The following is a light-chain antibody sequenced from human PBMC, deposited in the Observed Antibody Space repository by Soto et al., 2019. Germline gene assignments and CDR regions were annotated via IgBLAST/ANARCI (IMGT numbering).Light chain of an antibody. CDR3: VLYMGSGTVV. CDR2: NTN. Sequence: QTVVTQEPSFSVSPGGTITLTCGLSSGSVSTSYYPSWYQQTPGQAPRTLIYNTNTRSSGVPGRFSGSILGNKAALTITGAQADDESDYSCVLYMGSGTVVFGGGTKLTVL. CDR1: SGSVSTSYY. V-gene: IGLV8-61*01. J-gene: IGLJ2*01.